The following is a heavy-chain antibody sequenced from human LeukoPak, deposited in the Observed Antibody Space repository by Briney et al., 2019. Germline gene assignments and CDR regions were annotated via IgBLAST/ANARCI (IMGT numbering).Heavy chain of an antibody. CDR1: GFTLSNAW. CDR2: IKSKTDGGTT. Sequence: KTGGSLRLSCAASGFTLSNAWMSWVRQAPGKGLEWVGRIKSKTDGGTTDYAAPVKGTFPISRDDSKNTLYLQMNSLKTEDTAVYYCNGDPGEDDYWGQGTLVTVSS. V-gene: IGHV3-15*01. J-gene: IGHJ4*02. CDR3: NGDPGEDDY. D-gene: IGHD2-21*02.